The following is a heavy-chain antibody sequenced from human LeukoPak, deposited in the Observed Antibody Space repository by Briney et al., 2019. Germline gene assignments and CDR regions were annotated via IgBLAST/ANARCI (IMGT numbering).Heavy chain of an antibody. CDR2: IYSSGSP. Sequence: PSETLSRTCTVSGGSISSYYWIWIPQPPGKGLEWIGYIYSSGSPNYNPSLKSRVAISVDTSKNQFSLKLSSVTAADTAVYYCARVHESIDYWGQGTLVTVSS. J-gene: IGHJ4*02. CDR1: GGSISSYY. D-gene: IGHD6-6*01. CDR3: ARVHESIDY. V-gene: IGHV4-59*01.